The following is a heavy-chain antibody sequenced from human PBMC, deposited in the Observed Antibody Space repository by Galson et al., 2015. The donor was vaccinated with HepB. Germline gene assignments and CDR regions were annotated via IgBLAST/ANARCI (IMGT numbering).Heavy chain of an antibody. J-gene: IGHJ6*02. CDR2: ISSSSSYT. CDR1: GFTFSDYY. V-gene: IGHV3-11*06. Sequence: SLRLSCAAPGFTFSDYYMSWLRQAPGKGLEWVSYISSSSSYTNYADSVKGRFTISRDNAKNSLYLQMNSLRAEDTAVYYCARYRSRGWYVAGDGMDVWGQGTTVTVSS. D-gene: IGHD6-19*01. CDR3: ARYRSRGWYVAGDGMDV.